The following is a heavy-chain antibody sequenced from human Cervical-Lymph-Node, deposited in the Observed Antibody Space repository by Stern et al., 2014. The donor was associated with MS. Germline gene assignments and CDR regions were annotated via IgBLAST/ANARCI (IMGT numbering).Heavy chain of an antibody. CDR3: ARSHSKWLVHDAFDI. V-gene: IGHV3-11*01. D-gene: IGHD6-19*01. CDR2: LSSSGSSI. CDR1: GFTFSDYY. J-gene: IGHJ3*02. Sequence: VQLVESGGGLVKPGGSLRLSCAASGFTFSDYYMSWIRQAPGKGLEWVSSLSSSGSSIYYADSVKGRFTISRDNAKNSLYLQMNSLRAEDTAVYYCARSHSKWLVHDAFDIWGQGTMVSVSS.